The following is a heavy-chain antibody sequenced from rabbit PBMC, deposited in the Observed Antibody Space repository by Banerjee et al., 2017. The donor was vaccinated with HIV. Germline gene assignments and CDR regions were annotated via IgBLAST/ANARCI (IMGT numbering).Heavy chain of an antibody. CDR3: AREAGYAAYFNL. Sequence: QQQLEESGGGLVKPGGTLTLTCTASGSDISSYSMCWVRQAPGKGLELIACIYAGSSGSTYYASWAIGRFTISRSTSLNSVDLKMTTLSAAYTATYFCAREAGYAAYFNLWGQGTLVTVS. V-gene: IGHV1S43*01. CDR1: GSDISSYS. J-gene: IGHJ4*01. CDR2: IYAGSSGST. D-gene: IGHD6-1*01.